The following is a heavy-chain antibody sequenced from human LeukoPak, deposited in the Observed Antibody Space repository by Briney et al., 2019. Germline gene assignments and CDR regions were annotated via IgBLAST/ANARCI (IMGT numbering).Heavy chain of an antibody. J-gene: IGHJ5*02. CDR3: ARYAAGNLHH. D-gene: IGHD2-8*01. Sequence: GESLKISCKGSENIFSSNWIGWVRQRPGEGLEWMGIIYPGDSESRYSPSFQGQVTFSADKSINTAFLKWRRLKASDTAIYYCARYAAGNLHHWGQGTLVSVSS. CDR2: IYPGDSES. V-gene: IGHV5-51*01. CDR1: ENIFSSNW.